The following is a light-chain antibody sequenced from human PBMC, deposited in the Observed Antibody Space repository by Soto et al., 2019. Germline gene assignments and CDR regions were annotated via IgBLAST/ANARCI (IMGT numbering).Light chain of an antibody. CDR3: SSYISSSTPFV. CDR2: EVN. CDR1: SSDVGGYNY. V-gene: IGLV2-14*01. J-gene: IGLJ1*01. Sequence: QSALTQPASVSGSPGQSITISCTGTSSDVGGYNYVSWYQQHPGKAPKLMIYEVNNRPSGVSNRFSGSKSGNTASLTISGLQAEDEADYYCSSYISSSTPFVFGTGTKATV.